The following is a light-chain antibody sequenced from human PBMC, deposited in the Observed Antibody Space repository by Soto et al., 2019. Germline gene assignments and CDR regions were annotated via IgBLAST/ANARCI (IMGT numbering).Light chain of an antibody. CDR2: SDD. V-gene: IGLV1-44*01. CDR3: APWDDSLNGWV. Sequence: QSVLTQPPSASGTPGHRVTISCSGSSSNIGSNTVNWYQHLPGTAPKLLIYSDDLRPSGVPDRFSGSKSGTSASLAISGLQSEDEAIYYCAPWDDSLNGWVFGGGTKLTVL. J-gene: IGLJ3*02. CDR1: SSNIGSNT.